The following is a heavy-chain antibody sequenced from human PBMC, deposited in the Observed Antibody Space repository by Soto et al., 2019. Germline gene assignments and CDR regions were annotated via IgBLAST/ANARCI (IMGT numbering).Heavy chain of an antibody. D-gene: IGHD6-19*01. J-gene: IGHJ4*02. CDR3: ARDWIAVAGTGY. Sequence: GGSLRLSCAASGFPFSSYSMSWVRQAPGKGLEWVAAITYSGGSKYYADSVKGRFTISRDNSKNTLYLQMNSLRAEDTAVYYCARDWIAVAGTGYWGQGTLVTVSS. V-gene: IGHV3-23*01. CDR1: GFPFSSYS. CDR2: ITYSGGSK.